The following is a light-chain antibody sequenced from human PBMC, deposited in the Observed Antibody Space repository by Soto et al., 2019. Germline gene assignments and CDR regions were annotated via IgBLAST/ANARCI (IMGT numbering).Light chain of an antibody. V-gene: IGLV1-51*01. J-gene: IGLJ1*01. CDR3: GTWDTSLSAYV. Sequence: QSVLTQPPSGSAAPGQGGTISCSGSSSNIGNNYVSWYQQLPGTAPKLLIYDNNKRPSGIPDRFSGSKSGTSATLDITGLQTGDEADYYCGTWDTSLSAYVFGTG. CDR2: DNN. CDR1: SSNIGNNY.